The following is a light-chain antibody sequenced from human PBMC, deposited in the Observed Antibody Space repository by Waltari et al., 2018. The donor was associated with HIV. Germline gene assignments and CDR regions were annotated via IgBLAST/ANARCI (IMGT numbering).Light chain of an antibody. V-gene: IGLV1-51*01. J-gene: IGLJ3*02. Sequence: QSVLTQPPSVSAAPRQKVTISCSGSYDYVSWYQHVPGAAPKLLIYDNNKRPAGIPDRFSGSKSGTSATLGITGLQTGDEADYYCGTWDPRLSAGVFGGGTKLTVL. CDR2: DNN. CDR1: YDY. CDR3: GTWDPRLSAGV.